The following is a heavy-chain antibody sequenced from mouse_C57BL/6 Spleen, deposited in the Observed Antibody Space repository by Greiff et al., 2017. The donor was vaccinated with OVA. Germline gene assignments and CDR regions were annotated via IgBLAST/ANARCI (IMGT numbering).Heavy chain of an antibody. V-gene: IGHV1-80*01. CDR3: ARGNYGNYVWYFDV. CDR2: IYPGDGDT. Sequence: VQLQESGAELVKPGASVKISCKASGYAFSSYWMNWVKQRPGKGLEWIGQIYPGDGDTNYNGKFKGKATLTADKSSSTAYMQLSSLTSEDSAVYFCARGNYGNYVWYFDVWGTGTTVTVSS. D-gene: IGHD2-1*01. J-gene: IGHJ1*03. CDR1: GYAFSSYW.